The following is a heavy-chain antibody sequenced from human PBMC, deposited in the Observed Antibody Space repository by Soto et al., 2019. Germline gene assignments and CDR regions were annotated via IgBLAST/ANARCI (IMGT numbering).Heavy chain of an antibody. V-gene: IGHV4-30-2*01. CDR2: IYHSGST. CDR1: GGSISSGGYS. CDR3: ASAHGSWWGAFDI. Sequence: PSETLSLTCAVSGGSISSGGYSWSWIRQPPGKGLEWIGYIYHSGSTYYNPSLKSRVTISVDRSKNQFSLKLSSVTAADTAVYYGASAHGSWWGAFDIWSQGTMVTVSS. D-gene: IGHD3-10*01. J-gene: IGHJ3*02.